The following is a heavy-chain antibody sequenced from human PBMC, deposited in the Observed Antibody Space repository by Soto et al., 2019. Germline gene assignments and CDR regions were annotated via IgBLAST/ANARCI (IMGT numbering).Heavy chain of an antibody. Sequence: SETLSLTCTVSGGSISSYYWSWIRQPPGKGLEWIGYIYYSGSTNYNPSLKSRVTISVDTSKNQFSLKLSSVTAADTAVHYCAREGYCTNGVCLGWFDPWGQGTLVTVS. J-gene: IGHJ5*02. D-gene: IGHD2-8*01. CDR3: AREGYCTNGVCLGWFDP. CDR1: GGSISSYY. CDR2: IYYSGST. V-gene: IGHV4-59*01.